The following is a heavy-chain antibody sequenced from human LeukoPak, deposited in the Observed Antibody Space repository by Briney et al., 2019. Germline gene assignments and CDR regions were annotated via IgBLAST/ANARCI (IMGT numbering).Heavy chain of an antibody. J-gene: IGHJ4*02. V-gene: IGHV3-33*01. CDR2: IWYDGSNK. CDR3: ARDIGDYVIDY. D-gene: IGHD4-17*01. Sequence: GGSLRISCAASGFTFSSYGMHWVRQAPGKGLEWVAVIWYDGSNKYYADSVKGRFTISRDNSKNTLYLQMNSLRAEDTAVYYCARDIGDYVIDYWGQGTLVTVSS. CDR1: GFTFSSYG.